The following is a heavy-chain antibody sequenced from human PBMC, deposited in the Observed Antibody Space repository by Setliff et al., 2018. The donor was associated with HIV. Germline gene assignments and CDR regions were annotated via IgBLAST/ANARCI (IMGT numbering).Heavy chain of an antibody. Sequence: PSETLSLTCTVSGASLSRSTYYWGWIRQPPGKGLEWIGTMYSSGTTYYNPSLKSRVTISVDTAKNQFSLRLTSVTAADTAVYYCMRGRSITIFGVAYFDFWGQGTQVTVSS. D-gene: IGHD3-3*01. CDR2: MYSSGTT. CDR1: GASLSRSTYY. V-gene: IGHV4-39*01. J-gene: IGHJ4*02. CDR3: MRGRSITIFGVAYFDF.